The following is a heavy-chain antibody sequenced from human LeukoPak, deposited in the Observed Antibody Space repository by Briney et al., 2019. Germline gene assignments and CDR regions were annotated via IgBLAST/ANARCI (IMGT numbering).Heavy chain of an antibody. D-gene: IGHD6-13*01. CDR1: GFSVSHNY. CDR2: IYSGGNT. CDR3: TRDTPGIAASVSGG. J-gene: IGHJ4*02. V-gene: IGHV3-53*01. Sequence: GGSLRLSCTASGFSVSHNYMNWVRQAPGKGMEWVALIYSGGNTHYADSVKGRFTISRDNSKNTLYLQMSSLRVEDTAVYYCTRDTPGIAASVSGGWGQGTLVTVSS.